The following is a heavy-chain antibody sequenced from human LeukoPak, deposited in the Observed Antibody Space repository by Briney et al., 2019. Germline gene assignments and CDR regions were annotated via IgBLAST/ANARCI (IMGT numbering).Heavy chain of an antibody. CDR3: AREYSASEH. J-gene: IGHJ1*01. V-gene: IGHV1-2*02. D-gene: IGHD5-12*01. Sequence: ASVKVSCKASGYSFFGYYLHWVRQAPGQGLEWMSWIDPYTGNTHYAQKFQGRLTVTRDTSISTTYMELGWLTSDDTAMYYCAREYSASEHWGQGTLVTVSS. CDR2: IDPYTGNT. CDR1: GYSFFGYY.